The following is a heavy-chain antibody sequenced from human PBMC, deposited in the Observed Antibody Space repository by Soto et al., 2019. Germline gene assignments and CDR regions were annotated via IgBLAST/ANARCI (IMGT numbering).Heavy chain of an antibody. D-gene: IGHD7-27*01. CDR1: GFTFSSYW. Sequence: GGSLRLSCAASGFTFSSYWMHWVRQAPGKGLVWVSRINTDGSGITYADSVKGRFTISRDNAKNTLYLQMNSLRVEDTAIYYCSTWAPRDYWGRGTLVTVSS. CDR3: STWAPRDY. CDR2: INTDGSGI. J-gene: IGHJ4*02. V-gene: IGHV3-74*01.